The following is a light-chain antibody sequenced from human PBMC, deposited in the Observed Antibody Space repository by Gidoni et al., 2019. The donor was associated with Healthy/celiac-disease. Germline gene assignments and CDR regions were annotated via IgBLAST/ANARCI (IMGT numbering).Light chain of an antibody. CDR3: QAWDSSTHNYV. V-gene: IGLV3-1*01. Sequence: SSELTQPPSVSVSPGQTASITCSGDKLGDKYACWYQQTPGQSPVLVIYQDSKRPSGIPERFSGSNSGNTATLTISGTQAMDEADYYCQAWDSSTHNYVFGTGTKVTVL. J-gene: IGLJ1*01. CDR1: KLGDKY. CDR2: QDS.